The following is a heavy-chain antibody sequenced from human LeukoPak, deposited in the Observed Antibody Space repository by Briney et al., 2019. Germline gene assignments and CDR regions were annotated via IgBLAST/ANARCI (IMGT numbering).Heavy chain of an antibody. J-gene: IGHJ4*02. CDR3: AKGGGILTGYYRGREYYFDY. CDR2: IWYDGSNK. V-gene: IGHV3-33*06. Sequence: GGSLRLSCAASGFTFSSYGMHWVRQAPGKGLEWAAVIWYDGSNKYYADSVKGRFTISRDNSKNTLYLQMNSLRAEDTAVYYCAKGGGILTGYYRGREYYFDYWGQGTLVTVSS. CDR1: GFTFSSYG. D-gene: IGHD3-9*01.